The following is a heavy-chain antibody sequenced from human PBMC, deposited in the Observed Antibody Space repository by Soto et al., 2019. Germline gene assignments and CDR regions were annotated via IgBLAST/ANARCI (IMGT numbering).Heavy chain of an antibody. Sequence: QVQLVESGGGVVQPGRSLRLSCAASGFTFSSYAMHWVRQAPGKGLEWVAVISYDGSNKYYADSVKGRFTISRDNSKNTPYLQMNSLRAEDTAVYYCARASTIFGVVTHGMDVWGQGTTVTVSS. CDR3: ARASTIFGVVTHGMDV. D-gene: IGHD3-3*01. CDR1: GFTFSSYA. J-gene: IGHJ6*02. V-gene: IGHV3-30-3*01. CDR2: ISYDGSNK.